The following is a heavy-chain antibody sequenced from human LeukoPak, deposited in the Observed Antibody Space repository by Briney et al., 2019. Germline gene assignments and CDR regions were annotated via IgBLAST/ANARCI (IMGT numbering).Heavy chain of an antibody. CDR1: GFTFSNAW. V-gene: IGHV3-15*01. J-gene: IGHJ5*02. CDR3: AKAQAVAGGRWFDP. Sequence: PGGSLRLSCAASGFTFSNAWMSWVRQAPGKGLEWVGRIKSKTDGGTTDYAAPVKGRFTISRDDSKNTLYLQMNSLKTEDTAVYYCAKAQAVAGGRWFDPWGQGTLVTVSS. D-gene: IGHD6-19*01. CDR2: IKSKTDGGTT.